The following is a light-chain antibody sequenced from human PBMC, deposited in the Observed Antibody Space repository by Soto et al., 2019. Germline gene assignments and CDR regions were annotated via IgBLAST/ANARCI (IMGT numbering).Light chain of an antibody. Sequence: DIQMTQSPSTLSASVRDRVTITCRANQSITDWLAWYQQKPGKAPKFLIYKASNLEGGVPSRFSGSGSGTEFTLTISSVQPDDFATYYCQYWDDYSWTFGQGTKVEIK. CDR3: QYWDDYSWT. J-gene: IGKJ1*01. V-gene: IGKV1-5*03. CDR2: KAS. CDR1: QSITDW.